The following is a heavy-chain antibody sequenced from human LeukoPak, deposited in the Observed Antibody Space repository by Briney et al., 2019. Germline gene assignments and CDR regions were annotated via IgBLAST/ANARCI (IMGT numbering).Heavy chain of an antibody. D-gene: IGHD6-13*01. J-gene: IGHJ3*02. CDR2: IKQDGSEK. V-gene: IGHV3-7*01. CDR3: ARAAAGKYDAFDI. CDR1: GFTFSSYW. Sequence: GGSLRLSCAASGFTFSSYWMSWVRQAPGKGLEWVANIKQDGSEKYYVDSVKGRFTISRDNAKNSLYLQMNSLRAEDTAVYYCARAAAGKYDAFDIWGQGTMVTVSS.